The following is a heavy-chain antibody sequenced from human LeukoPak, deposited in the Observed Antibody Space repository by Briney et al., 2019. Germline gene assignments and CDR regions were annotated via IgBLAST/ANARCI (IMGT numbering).Heavy chain of an antibody. CDR3: AKEGSSSSLFDY. J-gene: IGHJ4*02. V-gene: IGHV3-30*18. CDR2: ISYDGSNK. D-gene: IGHD6-6*01. CDR1: GFTFSSYG. Sequence: GGSLRLSCAASGFTFSSYGMHWVRQAPGKGLEWVAVISYDGSNKYYADSVKGRFTISRDNSKNTLYLQMNSLRAEETAVYYCAKEGSSSSLFDYWGQGTLVTVSS.